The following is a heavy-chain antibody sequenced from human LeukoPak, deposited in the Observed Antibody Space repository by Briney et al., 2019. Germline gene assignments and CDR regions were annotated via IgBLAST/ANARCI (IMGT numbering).Heavy chain of an antibody. Sequence: SETLSLTCAVYGGSFSGYYWSWIRQPPGKGLEWIGEINHSGSTNYNPSLKSRVTISVDTPKNQFSLKLSSVTAADTAVYYCARTGTAMATGYFDYWGQGTLVTVSS. J-gene: IGHJ4*02. CDR1: GGSFSGYY. V-gene: IGHV4-34*01. D-gene: IGHD5-18*01. CDR2: INHSGST. CDR3: ARTGTAMATGYFDY.